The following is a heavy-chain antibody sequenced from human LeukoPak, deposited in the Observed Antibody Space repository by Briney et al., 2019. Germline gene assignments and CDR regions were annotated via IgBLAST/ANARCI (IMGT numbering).Heavy chain of an antibody. Sequence: SGGSLRLSCAASGFTFSSYAMSWVRQAPGKGLEWVSAISSSGSTIYYADSVKGRFTISRDNAKNSLYLQMNSLRAEDTAVYYCARDLTTVTTRYYFDYWGQGTLVTVSS. CDR3: ARDLTTVTTRYYFDY. D-gene: IGHD4-17*01. V-gene: IGHV3-21*04. CDR2: ISSSGSTI. CDR1: GFTFSSYA. J-gene: IGHJ4*02.